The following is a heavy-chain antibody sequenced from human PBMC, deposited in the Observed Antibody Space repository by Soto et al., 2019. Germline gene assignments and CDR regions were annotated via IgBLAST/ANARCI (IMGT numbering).Heavy chain of an antibody. Sequence: GGSMRVSCAASGFTISSYARSWVRKNTGKGLEWVSAISGSGGSTYYADSVKGRFTISRDNSKNTLYLQMNSLRAEDTAVYYCAKDSFEYSSSSPDYYYGMDVWGQGTTVTVSS. D-gene: IGHD6-6*01. J-gene: IGHJ6*02. V-gene: IGHV3-23*01. CDR1: GFTISSYA. CDR2: ISGSGGST. CDR3: AKDSFEYSSSSPDYYYGMDV.